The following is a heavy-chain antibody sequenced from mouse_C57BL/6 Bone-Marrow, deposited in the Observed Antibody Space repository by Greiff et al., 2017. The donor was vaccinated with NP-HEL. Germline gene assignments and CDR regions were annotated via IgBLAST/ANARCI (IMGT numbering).Heavy chain of an antibody. CDR3: ATLPQCPHAWFAY. Sequence: VQLQQSGAELVRPGASVKLSCTASGFNIKDYYMHWVKQRHEQGLEWIGRIDPEDGGTDYAPKFQGKATMTADTSSNTAYLQLSSLTSEDTAVYYCATLPQCPHAWFAYWGQGTLVTVSA. CDR1: GFNIKDYY. CDR2: IDPEDGGT. V-gene: IGHV14-1*01. J-gene: IGHJ3*01.